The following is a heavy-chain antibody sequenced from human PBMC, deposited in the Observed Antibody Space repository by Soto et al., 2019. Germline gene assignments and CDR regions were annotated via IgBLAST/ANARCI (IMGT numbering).Heavy chain of an antibody. CDR2: MNPNSGNT. V-gene: IGHV1-8*02. D-gene: IGHD5-12*01. CDR1: GYTFTSYG. J-gene: IGHJ4*02. Sequence: ASVKVSSKASGYTFTSYGISWVRQATGQGLEWMGWMNPNSGNTGYAQKFQGRVTMTRNTSISTAYMELSSLRSEDTAVYYCASIDLLTSRYDFNYWGQGTLVTVSS. CDR3: ASIDLLTSRYDFNY.